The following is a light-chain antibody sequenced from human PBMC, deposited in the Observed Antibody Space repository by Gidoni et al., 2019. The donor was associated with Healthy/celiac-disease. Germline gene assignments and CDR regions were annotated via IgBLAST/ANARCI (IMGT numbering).Light chain of an antibody. CDR3: QQYDNLPV. V-gene: IGKV1-33*01. CDR1: QDISNY. Sequence: DIQMIQSPSSLSASVGDRVTITCQASQDISNYLNWYQQKPGKAPKLLIYDASNLETGVPSRFSGSGSGTDFTFTISSLQPEDIATYYCQQYDNLPVFGGXTKVEIK. CDR2: DAS. J-gene: IGKJ4*01.